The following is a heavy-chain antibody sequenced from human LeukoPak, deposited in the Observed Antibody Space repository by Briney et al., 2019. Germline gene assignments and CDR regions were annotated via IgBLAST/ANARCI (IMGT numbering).Heavy chain of an antibody. CDR2: INNSGST. CDR3: ARDKQLVRGFYYYYYYMDV. V-gene: IGHV4-34*01. Sequence: KPSETLSLTCAVYGGSFSGYYWSWIRQPPGKGLEWIGEINNSGSTNYNPSLKSRVTISVDTSKNQFSLKLSSVTAADTAVYYCARDKQLVRGFYYYYYYMDVWGKGTTVTVSS. D-gene: IGHD6-6*01. CDR1: GGSFSGYY. J-gene: IGHJ6*03.